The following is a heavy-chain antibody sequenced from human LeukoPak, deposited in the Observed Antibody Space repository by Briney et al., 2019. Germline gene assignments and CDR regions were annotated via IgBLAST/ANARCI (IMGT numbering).Heavy chain of an antibody. D-gene: IGHD3-9*01. V-gene: IGHV3-74*01. CDR2: INGDGSST. CDR3: ARDTNYDILPYAFDI. Sequence: GGSLRLSCAASGFTFSGNWMNWVRQAPGKGLVWVSRINGDGSSTSYADSVKGRFTISRDNAKNSLYLQMNSLRAEDTAVYYCARDTNYDILPYAFDIWGQGTMVTVSS. J-gene: IGHJ3*02. CDR1: GFTFSGNW.